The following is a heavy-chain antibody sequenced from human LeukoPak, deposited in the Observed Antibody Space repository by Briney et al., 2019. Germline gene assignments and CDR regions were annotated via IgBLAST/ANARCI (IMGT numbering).Heavy chain of an antibody. CDR2: IYYSGNT. D-gene: IGHD3/OR15-3a*01. CDR3: ARQTGSGLFILP. Sequence: SETLSLTCTLSGVSISSSYSYWGWIRQPPGKGLEWIGSIYYSGNTYYNASFKSQVSISIDTSKNQFSLRLTSVTAADTAVYYCARQTGSGLFILPGGQGTLVTVSS. V-gene: IGHV4-39*01. CDR1: GVSISSSYSY. J-gene: IGHJ4*02.